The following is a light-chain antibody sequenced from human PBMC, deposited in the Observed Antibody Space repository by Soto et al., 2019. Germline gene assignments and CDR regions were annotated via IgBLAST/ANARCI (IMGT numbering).Light chain of an antibody. CDR3: QQYGGSPIT. CDR2: GAS. V-gene: IGKV3-15*01. J-gene: IGKJ5*01. Sequence: IVLTQSPAIMSLSPGESASLSCRASQSVSDYLAWYQQKPGQAPRLLIYGASARATGIPARFSGSESGTDFTLTISGLQSEDFAVYYCQQYGGSPITFGLGTRLEIK. CDR1: QSVSDY.